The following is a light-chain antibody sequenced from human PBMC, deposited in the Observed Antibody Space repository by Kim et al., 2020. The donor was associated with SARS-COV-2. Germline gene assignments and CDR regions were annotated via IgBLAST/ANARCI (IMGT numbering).Light chain of an antibody. CDR1: QSISTF. V-gene: IGKV1-27*01. CDR3: HRHNDALRT. Sequence: ASVGDRVTITCRASQSISTFLAWYQHKPGKVPKLLIYGASTLQPGVPSRFSGSGSVTDFTLTINSLQPEDVATYYCHRHNDALRTFGQGTKVDIK. CDR2: GAS. J-gene: IGKJ1*01.